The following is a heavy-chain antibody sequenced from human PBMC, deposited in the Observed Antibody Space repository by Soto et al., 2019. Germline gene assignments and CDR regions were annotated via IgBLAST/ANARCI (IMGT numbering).Heavy chain of an antibody. CDR2: ISSNGGST. Sequence: EVQLVESGGGLVQPGGSLRPSCAASGFTFSSYAMHWVRQAPGKGLEYVSAISSNGGSTYYANSVKGRFTISRDNSKNTLYLQMGSLRAEDMAVYYCARDRSGGSSGWYYFDYWGQGTLVTVSS. CDR3: ARDRSGGSSGWYYFDY. D-gene: IGHD6-19*01. J-gene: IGHJ4*02. CDR1: GFTFSSYA. V-gene: IGHV3-64*01.